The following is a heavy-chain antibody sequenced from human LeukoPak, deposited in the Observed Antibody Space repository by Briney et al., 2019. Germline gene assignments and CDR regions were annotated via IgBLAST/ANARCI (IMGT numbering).Heavy chain of an antibody. CDR3: AGWVAAGNSDY. J-gene: IGHJ4*02. CDR2: INNDGSST. D-gene: IGHD6-13*01. CDR1: GGSISSYYW. Sequence: ETLSLTCTVSGGSISSYYWMHWVRQAPGKGLVWVSRINNDGSSTSYADSVKGRFTISRDNAKNTLYLQMNSLRAEDTAAYYCAGWVAAGNSDYWGQGTLVTVSS. V-gene: IGHV3-74*01.